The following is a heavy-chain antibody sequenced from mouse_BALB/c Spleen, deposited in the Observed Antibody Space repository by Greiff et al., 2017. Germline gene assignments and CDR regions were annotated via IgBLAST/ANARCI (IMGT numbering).Heavy chain of an antibody. CDR1: GFNIKDYY. J-gene: IGHJ4*01. V-gene: IGHV14-1*02. CDR2: IDPENGNT. CDR3: ARTGYAMDY. Sequence: EVQLQQSGAELVRPGALVKLSCKASGFNIKDYYMHWVKQRPEQGLEWIGWIDPENGNTIYDPKFQGKASITADTSSNTAYLQLSSLTSEDTAVYYCARTGYAMDYWGQGNSATVSA.